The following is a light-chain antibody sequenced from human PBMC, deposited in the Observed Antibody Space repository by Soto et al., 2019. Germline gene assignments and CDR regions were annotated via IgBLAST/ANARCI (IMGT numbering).Light chain of an antibody. Sequence: EIVLTQSPGTRSLSPGETATLSCMSSQSVSSSYLAWYQQKPGQAPRLLIYGASSRATGIPDRFSGSGSGTDFTLTISRLEPEDFAVYNCQQYGTSPPTFGQGTKVDIK. CDR1: QSVSSSY. CDR2: GAS. V-gene: IGKV3-20*01. J-gene: IGKJ1*01. CDR3: QQYGTSPPT.